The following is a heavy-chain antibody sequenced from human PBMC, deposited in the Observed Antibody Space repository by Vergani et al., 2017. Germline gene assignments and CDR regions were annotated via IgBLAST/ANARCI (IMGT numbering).Heavy chain of an antibody. D-gene: IGHD6-6*01. V-gene: IGHV4-61*02. Sequence: QVQLQESGPGLVKPSQTLSLTCTVSGGSISSGSYYWSWIRQPAGKGLEWIGRIYTSGSTNYNPSLKSRVTISVDTSKNQFSLKLSSVTAADTAVSYCASLSIGSFYYYGMDVWGQGTTVTVSS. CDR3: ASLSIGSFYYYGMDV. CDR2: IYTSGST. CDR1: GGSISSGSYY. J-gene: IGHJ6*02.